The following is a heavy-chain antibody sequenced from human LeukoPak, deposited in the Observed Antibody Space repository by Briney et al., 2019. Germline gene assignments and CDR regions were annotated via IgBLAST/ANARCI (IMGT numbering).Heavy chain of an antibody. J-gene: IGHJ4*02. CDR3: ARDPVLGAPDYLDY. Sequence: GGSLRLSCTVSGFPFTDYVIHWVRQAPGKGLEWVAVTSADESIKIYNDSVRGRFTISRDNSKNIQYLQMNSVRVEDTAVYYCARDPVLGAPDYLDYWGRGTLVTVSS. V-gene: IGHV3-30-3*01. D-gene: IGHD1-26*01. CDR1: GFPFTDYV. CDR2: TSADESIK.